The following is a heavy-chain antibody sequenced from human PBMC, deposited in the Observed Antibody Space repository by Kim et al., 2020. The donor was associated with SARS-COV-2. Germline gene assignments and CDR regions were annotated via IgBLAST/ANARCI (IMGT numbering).Heavy chain of an antibody. Sequence: DSVKGRFTTSRDNTKSSLFLQLNSLRAEDTAVYYCARDLRPASRALAFDYWGQGALVTVSS. J-gene: IGHJ4*02. V-gene: IGHV3-11*06. D-gene: IGHD2-2*01. CDR3: ARDLRPASRALAFDY.